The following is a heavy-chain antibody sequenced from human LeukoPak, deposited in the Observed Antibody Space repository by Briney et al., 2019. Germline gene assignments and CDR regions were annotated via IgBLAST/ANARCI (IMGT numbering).Heavy chain of an antibody. CDR3: NNYDHYNNTGASDY. Sequence: GGSLRLSCAASGFTFSNYCLSWVRQTPGKGLEWVGRIKSKTDGGTTDYAAPVKGRFTISRDDSKNTLYLQMNSLKTEDTAVYYCNNYDHYNNTGASDYWGQGTLVTVSS. CDR2: IKSKTDGGTT. V-gene: IGHV3-15*01. D-gene: IGHD3-22*01. J-gene: IGHJ4*02. CDR1: GFTFSNYC.